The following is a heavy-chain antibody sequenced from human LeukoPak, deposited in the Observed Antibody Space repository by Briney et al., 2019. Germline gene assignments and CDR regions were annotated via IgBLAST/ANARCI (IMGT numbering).Heavy chain of an antibody. CDR3: VGSWASYSSGWFIDY. D-gene: IGHD6-13*01. Sequence: ASVKVSCKASGYTFTSYYMHWVRQAPGQGLEWMGIINPSGGSTSYAQKFQGRVTMTRDTSTSTVYMELSSLRSEDTAVYYCVGSWASYSSGWFIDYWGQGTLVTVSS. J-gene: IGHJ4*02. CDR2: INPSGGST. CDR1: GYTFTSYY. V-gene: IGHV1-46*01.